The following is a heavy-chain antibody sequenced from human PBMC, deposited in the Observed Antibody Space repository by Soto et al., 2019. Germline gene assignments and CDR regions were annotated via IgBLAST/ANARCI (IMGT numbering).Heavy chain of an antibody. CDR1: GFTFSSYA. V-gene: IGHV3-30-3*01. D-gene: IGHD2-21*02. J-gene: IGHJ4*02. CDR3: ARDNHIVVVTATIYYFDY. CDR2: ISYDGSNK. Sequence: GGSLRLSCAASGFTFSSYAMHWVRQAPGKGLEWVAVISYDGSNKYYADSVKGRFTISRDNSKNTLYLQMNSLRAEDTAVYYCARDNHIVVVTATIYYFDYWGQGTLVTVSS.